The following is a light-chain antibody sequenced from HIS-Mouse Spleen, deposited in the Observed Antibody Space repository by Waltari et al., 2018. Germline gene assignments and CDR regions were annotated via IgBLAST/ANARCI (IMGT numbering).Light chain of an antibody. Sequence: SYELTQPPSVSVSPGQTARITCSGDALPKKYAYWYQQKSGQAPVLVIYEDSKRPSGSPEGLYGSRSGTMATLTIRGAHVEDEADYYCDSTDSSGNHRVFGGGTKLTVL. V-gene: IGLV3-10*01. CDR1: ALPKKY. CDR2: EDS. CDR3: DSTDSSGNHRV. J-gene: IGLJ2*01.